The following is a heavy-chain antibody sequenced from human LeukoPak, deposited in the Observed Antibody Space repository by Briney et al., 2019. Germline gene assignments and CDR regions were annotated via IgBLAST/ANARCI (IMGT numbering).Heavy chain of an antibody. CDR2: ISGSGGST. CDR1: GFTFSSYA. J-gene: IGHJ4*02. Sequence: GGSLRLSCAASGFTFSSYAMSWVRQAPGKGLEWVSAISGSGGSTYYADSVKGRFTISRDSSKNTLYLQMNSLRAEDTAVYYCAYSLGWPGFFDYWGQGTLVTVSS. V-gene: IGHV3-23*01. D-gene: IGHD4-11*01. CDR3: AYSLGWPGFFDY.